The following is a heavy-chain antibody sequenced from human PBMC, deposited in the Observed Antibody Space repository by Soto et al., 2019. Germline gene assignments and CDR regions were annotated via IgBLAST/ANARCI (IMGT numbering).Heavy chain of an antibody. CDR1: GGSISSYY. Sequence: QVQLQESGPGLVKPSETLSLTCTVSGGSISSYYWSWIRQPPGKGLEWIGYIYYSGSTNYNPSLKSRVTISVDTSKNQFSLKLSSVTAADTAVYYCARDLGGSYESWFDPWGQGTLVTVSS. J-gene: IGHJ5*02. CDR2: IYYSGST. CDR3: ARDLGGSYESWFDP. V-gene: IGHV4-59*01. D-gene: IGHD1-26*01.